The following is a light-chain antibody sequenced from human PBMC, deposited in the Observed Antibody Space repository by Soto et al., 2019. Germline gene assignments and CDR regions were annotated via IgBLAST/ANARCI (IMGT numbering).Light chain of an antibody. Sequence: DIVMTQSPLSLPVTPGEPASISCRSSQSLLHSTGYNYVVWYLQKPGQSPQLLIYLCSNRSCGVPDRFSGSGAGTDFTLKISRVEAEDVGVYYCQQALHTWTFGQGTKVEIK. CDR2: LCS. CDR1: QSLLHSTGYNY. CDR3: QQALHTWT. J-gene: IGKJ1*01. V-gene: IGKV2-28*01.